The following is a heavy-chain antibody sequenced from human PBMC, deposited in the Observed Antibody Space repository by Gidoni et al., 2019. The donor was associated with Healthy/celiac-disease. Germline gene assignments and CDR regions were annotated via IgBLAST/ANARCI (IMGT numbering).Heavy chain of an antibody. CDR3: ARGWTPVVYDFWSGYYTGIGY. V-gene: IGHV3-30-3*01. D-gene: IGHD3-3*01. CDR1: GFTFSSYA. Sequence: QVQLVASGGGVVQPGRSLRLSCAASGFTFSSYAMHWVRQAPGKGLEWVAVISYDGSNKYYADSVKGRFTISRDNSKNTLYLQMNSLRAEDTAVYYCARGWTPVVYDFWSGYYTGIGYWGQGTLVTVSS. CDR2: ISYDGSNK. J-gene: IGHJ4*02.